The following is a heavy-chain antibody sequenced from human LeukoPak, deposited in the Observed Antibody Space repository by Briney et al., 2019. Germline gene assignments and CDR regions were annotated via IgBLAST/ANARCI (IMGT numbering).Heavy chain of an antibody. D-gene: IGHD6-13*01. J-gene: IGHJ5*02. V-gene: IGHV4-39*07. CDR1: GGSISSSSYY. Sequence: SETLSVTCTVSGGSISSSSYYWGWIHQPPGKGLEWIGSIYYSGSTYYNPSLKSRVTMSVDTSKNQFSLKLSSVTAADTAVYYCARDKEIAAAGSFNWFDPWGQGTLVTVSS. CDR3: ARDKEIAAAGSFNWFDP. CDR2: IYYSGST.